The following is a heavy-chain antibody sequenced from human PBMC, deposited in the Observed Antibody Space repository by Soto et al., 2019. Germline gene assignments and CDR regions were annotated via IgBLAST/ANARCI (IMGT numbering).Heavy chain of an antibody. CDR1: GGTFSMYA. CDR3: ARGPYSWCPLWYLYHAMDV. Sequence: QVKLVQSGAEVKKPGSSVKVSCKAAGGTFSMYAISWVRQAPGQGLEWMGGIIPAFDTANYGQKFQCRVTITAEESTNTADMELSSLRSEDTAVYFCARGPYSWCPLWYLYHAMDVWGKGNTVTV. CDR2: IIPAFDTA. J-gene: IGHJ6*04. V-gene: IGHV1-69*01. D-gene: IGHD1-26*01.